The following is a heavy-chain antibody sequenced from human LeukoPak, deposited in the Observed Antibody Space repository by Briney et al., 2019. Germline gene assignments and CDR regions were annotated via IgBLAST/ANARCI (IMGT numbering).Heavy chain of an antibody. V-gene: IGHV3-11*04. Sequence: GGSLRLSCAASGFTFSDYYMSWIRQARGKRLEWVSYISSSGSTIYYADSVKGRFTISRDNAKNSLYLQMNSLRAEDTAVYYCARVWGYCSGGTCYSIPFDYWGQGTLVTVSS. CDR2: ISSSGSTI. CDR3: ARVWGYCSGGTCYSIPFDY. D-gene: IGHD2-15*01. J-gene: IGHJ4*02. CDR1: GFTFSDYY.